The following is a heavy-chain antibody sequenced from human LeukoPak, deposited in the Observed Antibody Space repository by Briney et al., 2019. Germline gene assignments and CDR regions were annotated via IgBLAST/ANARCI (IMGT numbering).Heavy chain of an antibody. CDR2: IRQDGSEK. CDR1: GYTFSDYW. J-gene: IGHJ4*02. V-gene: IGHV3-7*01. CDR3: AKDLGSRSGSYKDY. D-gene: IGHD1-26*01. Sequence: PGGSLRLSCAASGYTFSDYWMNWVRQAPGRGLQWVANIRQDGSEKYHVGSVQGRFTISRDNAKRSLYLEMNSLRAEDTAVYYCAKDLGSRSGSYKDYWGQGTLVTVSS.